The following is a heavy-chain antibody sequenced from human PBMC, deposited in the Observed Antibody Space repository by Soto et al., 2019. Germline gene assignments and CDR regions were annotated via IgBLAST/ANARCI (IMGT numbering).Heavy chain of an antibody. V-gene: IGHV3-73*01. J-gene: IGHJ4*02. CDR1: GFTFSGSA. CDR3: TASGYDTFVDY. D-gene: IGHD5-12*01. Sequence: GGSLRLSCAASGFTFSGSAMHWDRQASGKGLAWVGRIRSKAKSYATAYAASVNGRFTISRDDSRNTAYLHMNSLTTEDTAVYCCTASGYDTFVDYGGQGTRVTVSS. CDR2: IRSKAKSYAT.